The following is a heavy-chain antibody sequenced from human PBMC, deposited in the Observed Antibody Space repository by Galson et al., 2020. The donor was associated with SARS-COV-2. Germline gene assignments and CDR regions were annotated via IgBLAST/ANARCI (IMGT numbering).Heavy chain of an antibody. CDR2: IYRGGST. CDR1: GFTVSSNY. D-gene: IGHD3-16*01. J-gene: IGHJ4*02. CDR3: ARAKGGEYHFDY. Sequence: GESLKISCAASGFTVSSNYMSWVRQAPGKGLECVSVIYRGGSTYYADSVKGRFTISRDYSKNMLYLQMNSLRAEDTAVYYCARAKGGEYHFDYWGQGTLVTVSS. V-gene: IGHV3-53*01.